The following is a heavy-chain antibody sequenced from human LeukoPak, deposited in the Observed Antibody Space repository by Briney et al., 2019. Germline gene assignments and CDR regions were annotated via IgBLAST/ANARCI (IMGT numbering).Heavy chain of an antibody. Sequence: PGGSLRLSCAASGFTFSNYGMHWVRQAPGKGLEWVTLISYDGSNKYYADSVKGRFTISRDNSKNTLYLQMNSLRAEDTAVYYCAKDRGLLWFGELGYWGQGTLVTVSS. CDR3: AKDRGLLWFGELGY. J-gene: IGHJ4*02. D-gene: IGHD3-10*01. CDR2: ISYDGSNK. CDR1: GFTFSNYG. V-gene: IGHV3-30*18.